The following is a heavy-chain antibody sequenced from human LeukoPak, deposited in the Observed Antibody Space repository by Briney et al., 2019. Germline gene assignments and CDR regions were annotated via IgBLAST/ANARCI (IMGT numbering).Heavy chain of an antibody. Sequence: SQTLSLTCAISGDSVSSNSAAWNWIRQSPSRGLEWLGRTYYRSKWYNDYAVSVKSRITINPDTSKNQFSLQLNSVTPEDTAVYYCARRAPSMITVGGVVGHFDYWGQGALVIVSS. CDR3: ARRAPSMITVGGVVGHFDY. CDR1: GDSVSSNSAA. J-gene: IGHJ4*02. V-gene: IGHV6-1*01. CDR2: TYYRSKWYN. D-gene: IGHD3-16*02.